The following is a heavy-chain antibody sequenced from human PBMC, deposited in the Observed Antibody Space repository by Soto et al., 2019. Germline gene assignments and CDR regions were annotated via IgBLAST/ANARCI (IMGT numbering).Heavy chain of an antibody. V-gene: IGHV3-74*01. CDR2: INSDGSST. CDR3: ARDRKLRSSGWYSGYYYYYMDV. CDR1: GFTFSSYW. Sequence: EVQLVESGGGLVQPGGSLRLSCAASGFTFSSYWMHWVRQAPGKGLVWVSRINSDGSSTSYADSVKGRFTISRDNAKNTLYLQMNSLRAEDTAVYYCARDRKLRSSGWYSGYYYYYMDVWGKGTTVTVSS. D-gene: IGHD6-19*01. J-gene: IGHJ6*03.